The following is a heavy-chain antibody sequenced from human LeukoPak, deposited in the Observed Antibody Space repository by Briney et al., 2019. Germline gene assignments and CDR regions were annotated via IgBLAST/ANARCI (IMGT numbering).Heavy chain of an antibody. CDR2: INPNSGDT. J-gene: IGHJ4*02. Sequence: ASVKVSCKASGYTFTSYHMHWVRQAPGQGLEWMGRINPNSGDTNYAQKFQGRVTMTRDTSISTAYMELSRLRSDDTAMYYCARDCCSSTSCLFDYWGQGTLVTVSS. CDR1: GYTFTSYH. CDR3: ARDCCSSTSCLFDY. V-gene: IGHV1-2*06. D-gene: IGHD2-2*01.